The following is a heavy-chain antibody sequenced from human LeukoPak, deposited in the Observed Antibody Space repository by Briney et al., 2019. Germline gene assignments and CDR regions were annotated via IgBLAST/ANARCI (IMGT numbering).Heavy chain of an antibody. CDR3: AREAPSSSGLFDY. D-gene: IGHD6-19*01. CDR1: GGTFSSYA. J-gene: IGHJ4*02. CDR2: LIPILGIA. Sequence: SVKVSCKASGGTFSSYAISWVRQAPGQGLEWMGRLIPILGIANYAQKFQGRVTITADKSASTAYMKLSSLTSEDTAVYYCAREAPSSSGLFDYWGQGTLVTVSS. V-gene: IGHV1-69*04.